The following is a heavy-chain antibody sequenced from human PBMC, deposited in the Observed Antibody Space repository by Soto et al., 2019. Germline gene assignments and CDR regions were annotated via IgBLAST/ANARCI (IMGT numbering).Heavy chain of an antibody. Sequence: GGSLRLSCAASGLTFSAYAMHWVRQAPGKGLEWLAMISYDGSNNYFADSVKGRFTISRDNSKDTLYLQMNSLRAEDTAVYYCARDSWGVDYWGQGTLVTVSS. CDR2: ISYDGSNN. D-gene: IGHD3-16*01. CDR3: ARDSWGVDY. V-gene: IGHV3-30-3*01. J-gene: IGHJ4*02. CDR1: GLTFSAYA.